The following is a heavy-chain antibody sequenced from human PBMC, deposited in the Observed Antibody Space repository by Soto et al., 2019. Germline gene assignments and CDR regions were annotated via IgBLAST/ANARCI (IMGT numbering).Heavy chain of an antibody. CDR3: AHRPSYCSGGSCYSGFAC. CDR1: GFSLSTSGVG. Sequence: QITLKESGPTLVKPTQTLTLTCTFSGFSLSTSGVGVGWIRQPPGKALEWLALIYWDDDKRYSPSLKSRLTITKYTSKNQVGPTMTNMDPVDTATYYCAHRPSYCSGGSCYSGFACWGQGTRVTVSS. D-gene: IGHD2-15*01. J-gene: IGHJ4*02. CDR2: IYWDDDK. V-gene: IGHV2-5*02.